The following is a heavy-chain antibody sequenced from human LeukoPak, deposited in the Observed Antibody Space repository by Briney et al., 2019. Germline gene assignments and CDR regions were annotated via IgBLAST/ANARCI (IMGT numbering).Heavy chain of an antibody. V-gene: IGHV3-9*01. CDR3: AKDIQGTYFFDY. J-gene: IGHJ4*02. D-gene: IGHD3-10*01. Sequence: GGSLRLSCAASGFTFDDHGMHWVRQAPGKGLEWVSGISWNSGSIAYADSVKGRFTISRDNAKNSLYLQMNSLRVEDTALYYCAKDIQGTYFFDYWGPGTLVTVSS. CDR1: GFTFDDHG. CDR2: ISWNSGSI.